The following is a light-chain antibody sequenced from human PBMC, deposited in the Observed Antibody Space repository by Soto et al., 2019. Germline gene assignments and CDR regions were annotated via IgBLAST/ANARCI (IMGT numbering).Light chain of an antibody. CDR2: GAS. CDR3: QQYDNWPPWT. CDR1: ESVGSN. V-gene: IGKV3-15*01. Sequence: DTVMTQSPATLSVSPGETATLSCRASESVGSNLAWYQQNPGQAPRLLIYGASTRATGIPARLSGSGSGTEFTLTISSLQSEDSAVYYCQQYDNWPPWTFGQGTKV. J-gene: IGKJ1*01.